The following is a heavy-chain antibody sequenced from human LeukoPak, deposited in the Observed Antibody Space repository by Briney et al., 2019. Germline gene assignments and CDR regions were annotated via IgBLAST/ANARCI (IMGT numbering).Heavy chain of an antibody. V-gene: IGHV3-30-3*01. D-gene: IGHD6-19*01. J-gene: IGHJ6*02. Sequence: PGGSLRLSCAASGFTFSSYAMHWVRQAPGKGLEWVAVISYDGSNKYYADSVKGRFTISRDNSKNTLYLQMNSLRAEDTAVYYCARGRRGLLTYYYYGMDVWGQGTTVTVSS. CDR3: ARGRRGLLTYYYYGMDV. CDR2: ISYDGSNK. CDR1: GFTFSSYA.